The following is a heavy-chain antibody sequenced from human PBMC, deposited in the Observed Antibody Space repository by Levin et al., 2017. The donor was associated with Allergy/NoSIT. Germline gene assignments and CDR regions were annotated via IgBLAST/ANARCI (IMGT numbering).Heavy chain of an antibody. V-gene: IGHV3-9*01. D-gene: IGHD3-22*01. CDR1: GFNFDDYA. Sequence: PGGSLRLSCAASGFNFDDYAMHWVRQGPGKGLEWVSGINWKSGSIGYADSVKGRFTISRDNAKNSLYLQMNSLRVEDTALYYCAKDRFSAFDDSSGFYFDSWGQGTLLTVSS. J-gene: IGHJ4*02. CDR2: INWKSGSI. CDR3: AKDRFSAFDDSSGFYFDS.